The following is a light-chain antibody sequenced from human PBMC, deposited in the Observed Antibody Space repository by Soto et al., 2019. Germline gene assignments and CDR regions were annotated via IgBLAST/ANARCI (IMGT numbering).Light chain of an antibody. Sequence: DIQMTQSPSTLSASVGDRVTMTCRASQSINTWLAWYQQKPGKAPKVLISDASSLESGVPSRFSGSGSGTEFTLTISSLQPADFAAYYCQQYNSYSLTFGQGTKVDIK. CDR1: QSINTW. J-gene: IGKJ1*01. V-gene: IGKV1-5*01. CDR3: QQYNSYSLT. CDR2: DAS.